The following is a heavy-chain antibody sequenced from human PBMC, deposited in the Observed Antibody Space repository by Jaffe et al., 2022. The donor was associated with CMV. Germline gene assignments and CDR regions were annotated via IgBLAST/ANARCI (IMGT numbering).Heavy chain of an antibody. CDR3: AKANEPRRWLVGK. V-gene: IGHV3-9*01. D-gene: IGHD6-19*01. CDR2: ISWRGGVI. CDR1: GFTFEDYA. J-gene: IGHJ4*02. Sequence: EVQLVESGGGLVQPGWSLRLSCAASGFTFEDYAMHWVRQAPGKGPEWVSGISWRGGVIGYAESVKGRFTIARDNADNTLSLHMYSLRLEDTAVYYCAKANEPRRWLVGKWGQGTLVTVSS.